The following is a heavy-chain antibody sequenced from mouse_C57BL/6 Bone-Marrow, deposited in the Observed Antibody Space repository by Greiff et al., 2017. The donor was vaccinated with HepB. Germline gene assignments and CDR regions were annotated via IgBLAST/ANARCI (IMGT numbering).Heavy chain of an antibody. Sequence: VQLQQSGAELVRPGASVKLSCKASGYTFTDYYINWVKQRPGQGLEWIARIYPGSGNTYYNEKFKGKATLTAEKSSSTAYMQLSSLTSEDSAVYFCAIKRELGLGYWGQGTTLTVSS. CDR3: AIKRELGLGY. CDR2: IYPGSGNT. D-gene: IGHD4-1*01. V-gene: IGHV1-76*01. J-gene: IGHJ2*01. CDR1: GYTFTDYY.